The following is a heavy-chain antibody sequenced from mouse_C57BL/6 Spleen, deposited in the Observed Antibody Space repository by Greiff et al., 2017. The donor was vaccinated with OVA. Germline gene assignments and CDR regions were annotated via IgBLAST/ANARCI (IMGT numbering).Heavy chain of an antibody. V-gene: IGHV1-64*01. J-gene: IGHJ4*01. Sequence: QVQLQQPGAELVKPGASVKLSCKASGYTFTSYWMHWVKQRPGQGLEWIGMIHPNSGSTNYNEKFKSKATLTVDKPSSTAYMQLSSLTSEDSAVYYCAYGNYLYYYAMDYWGQGTSVTVSS. CDR2: IHPNSGST. D-gene: IGHD2-1*01. CDR1: GYTFTSYW. CDR3: AYGNYLYYYAMDY.